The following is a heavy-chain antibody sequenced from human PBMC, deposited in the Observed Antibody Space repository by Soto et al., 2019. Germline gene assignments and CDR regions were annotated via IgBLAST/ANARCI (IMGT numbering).Heavy chain of an antibody. CDR3: ARGASSVRPSDY. CDR2: ISYDGTNK. D-gene: IGHD3-10*01. V-gene: IGHV3-30-3*01. CDR1: GFTFSSYA. J-gene: IGHJ4*02. Sequence: QVQLVESGGGVVQPGRSLRLSCAASGFTFSSYALHWVRQAPGKGLEWVAVISYDGTNKYYSDSVKGRFTISRDNSKNTLYLQMNSRGPEDTAVYYCARGASSVRPSDYWGRGTLVTISS.